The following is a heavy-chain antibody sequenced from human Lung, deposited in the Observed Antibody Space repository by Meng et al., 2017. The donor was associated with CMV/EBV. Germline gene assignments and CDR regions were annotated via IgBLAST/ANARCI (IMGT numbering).Heavy chain of an antibody. CDR2: ISGSGGST. Sequence: GGSLRPXCAASGFTFSSYAMSWVRQAPGKGLEWVSAISGSGGSTYYADSVKGRFTISRDNSKNTLYLQMNSLRAEDTAVYYCAKYIAAAGILSVYFDYWGQGXLVTVSS. CDR1: GFTFSSYA. V-gene: IGHV3-23*01. D-gene: IGHD6-13*01. J-gene: IGHJ4*02. CDR3: AKYIAAAGILSVYFDY.